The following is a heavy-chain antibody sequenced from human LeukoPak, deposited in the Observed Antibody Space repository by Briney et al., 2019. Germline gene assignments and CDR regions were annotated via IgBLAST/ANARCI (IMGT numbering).Heavy chain of an antibody. Sequence: SETLSLTCTVSGGSISSSSYYWGWIRQPPGKGLEWIGSIYYSGSTYYNPSLKSRVTISVDTSKNQFSLRLSSVTAADTAVYYCARDGSNWSNDYYHGVDVWGQGTTVTVSS. CDR3: ARDGSNWSNDYYHGVDV. J-gene: IGHJ6*02. D-gene: IGHD4-11*01. V-gene: IGHV4-39*07. CDR1: GGSISSSSYY. CDR2: IYYSGST.